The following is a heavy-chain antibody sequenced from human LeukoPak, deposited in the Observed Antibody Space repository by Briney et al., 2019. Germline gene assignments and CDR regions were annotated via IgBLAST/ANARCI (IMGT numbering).Heavy chain of an antibody. V-gene: IGHV1-46*01. CDR2: INPSGGST. Sequence: ASVKVSCKASGYTFTSYYMHWVRQAPGQGLEWMGIINPSGGSTSYAQKFHGRVTMTRDTSTSTVYMELSSLRSEDPAVYYCARDRSGITMVRGVPNYYYYYGMDVWGQGTTVTVSS. CDR1: GYTFTSYY. CDR3: ARDRSGITMVRGVPNYYYYYGMDV. D-gene: IGHD3-10*01. J-gene: IGHJ6*02.